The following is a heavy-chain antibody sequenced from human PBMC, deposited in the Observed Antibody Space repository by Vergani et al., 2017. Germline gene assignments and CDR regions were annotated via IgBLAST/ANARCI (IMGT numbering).Heavy chain of an antibody. D-gene: IGHD1-26*01. V-gene: IGHV3-66*01. CDR3: ARKTYRDSPGG. Sequence: EVQLVESGGGLVQPGGSLRLSCAASGFTVSSNYMSWVRQAPGKGLEWVSVIYSGGSTYYAASVKGQFTISRDNARNSLYLQMNSLRAEDTAVYYCARKTYRDSPGGWGQGALVTVSS. CDR2: IYSGGST. J-gene: IGHJ4*02. CDR1: GFTVSSNY.